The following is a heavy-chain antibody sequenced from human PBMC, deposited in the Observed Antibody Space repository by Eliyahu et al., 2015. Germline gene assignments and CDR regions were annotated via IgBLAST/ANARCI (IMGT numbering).Heavy chain of an antibody. J-gene: IGHJ4*02. CDR1: GFXFSSYA. D-gene: IGHD4-17*01. Sequence: EVQLLESGGGLVQPGGSLRLSCAAXGFXFSSYAMGWVRQAPGKGLEWVSAISGSGGSTYYADSVKGRFTISRDNSKNTLYLQMNSLRAEDTAVYYCAKDRSRVTYYFDYWGQGTLVTVSS. CDR3: AKDRSRVTYYFDY. CDR2: ISGSGGST. V-gene: IGHV3-23*01.